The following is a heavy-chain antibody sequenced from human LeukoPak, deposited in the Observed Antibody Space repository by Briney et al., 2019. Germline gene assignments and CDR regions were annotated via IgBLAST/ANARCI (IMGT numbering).Heavy chain of an antibody. CDR2: IRYDGSNK. J-gene: IGHJ4*02. V-gene: IGHV3-30*02. CDR1: GFTFSSYG. D-gene: IGHD3-22*01. Sequence: PGGSLRLSCAASGFTFSSYGMRWVRQAPGKGLEWVAFIRYDGSNKYYADSVKGRFTISRDNSKNTLYLQMNSLRAEDTAVYYCAKAQYYDSSGNDYWGQGTLATVSS. CDR3: AKAQYYDSSGNDY.